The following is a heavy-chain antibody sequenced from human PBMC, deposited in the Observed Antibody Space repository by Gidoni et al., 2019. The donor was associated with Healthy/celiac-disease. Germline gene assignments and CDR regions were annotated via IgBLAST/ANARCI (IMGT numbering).Heavy chain of an antibody. J-gene: IGHJ4*02. D-gene: IGHD3-10*01. CDR1: GFTVSTNY. CDR2: IFSVGSP. CDR3: ARYGGLLRY. V-gene: IGHV3-66*02. Sequence: VQLVESEGGLVQPGGSLRLSCEVSGFTVSTNYMSWVRQAPGKGLEWVSVIFSVGSPSYADSVKCLFTISRDNSNNTLFLQMSSLRAEDTAVYYCARYGGLLRYWGQGTLVTVSS.